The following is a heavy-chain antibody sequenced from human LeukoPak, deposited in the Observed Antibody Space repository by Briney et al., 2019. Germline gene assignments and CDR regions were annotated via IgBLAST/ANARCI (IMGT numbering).Heavy chain of an antibody. V-gene: IGHV3-23*01. Sequence: GGSLRLSCRVSGFRFGAYAMTWVRQPPGKGLEWVSTISGSGSNTYYADSVKGRFTISRDNSKNTLYLQMNSLRAEDTAVYYCAKDRQTSGWYPSFDYWGQGTLVTVSS. CDR2: ISGSGSNT. CDR1: GFRFGAYA. D-gene: IGHD6-19*01. CDR3: AKDRQTSGWYPSFDY. J-gene: IGHJ4*02.